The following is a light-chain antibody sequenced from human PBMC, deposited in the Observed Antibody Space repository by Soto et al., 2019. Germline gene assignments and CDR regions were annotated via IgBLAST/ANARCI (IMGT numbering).Light chain of an antibody. J-gene: IGKJ1*01. CDR2: GAS. Sequence: EIVMTQSPATLSVSPGERGTLSCRASQSVSSNLAWYQQQPGQAPRLLISGASTRATGIPARFSGSGSGTEFTLTISSLRSEDFAVYYCQQYNNWPRTFGQGTKVDIK. V-gene: IGKV3-15*01. CDR1: QSVSSN. CDR3: QQYNNWPRT.